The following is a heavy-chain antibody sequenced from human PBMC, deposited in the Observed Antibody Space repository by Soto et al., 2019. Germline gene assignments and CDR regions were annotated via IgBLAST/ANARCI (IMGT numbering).Heavy chain of an antibody. D-gene: IGHD3-9*01. CDR1: GFTFSSYA. V-gene: IGHV3-23*01. CDR2: ISGSGGST. CDR3: AKANYDILTGPLY. J-gene: IGHJ4*02. Sequence: GESLKISCAASGFTFSSYAMSWVRQAPGKGLEWVSAISGSGGSTYYADSVKGRFTISRDNSKNTLYLQMNSLRAEDTAVYYCAKANYDILTGPLYWGQGTLVTVSS.